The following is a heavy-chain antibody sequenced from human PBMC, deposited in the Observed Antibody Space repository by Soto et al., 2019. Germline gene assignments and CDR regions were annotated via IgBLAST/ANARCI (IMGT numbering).Heavy chain of an antibody. CDR3: ARVPRGSRYFYYLDV. Sequence: QVQLVQSGAEVKKPGASVKVSCKASGDTFTGDEITWVRQATGQGLEWMGWMNLNGGNTGYAQMFQGRVSMTGNPSISTAYMELSSLRSEDTAVYYCARVPRGSRYFYYLDVWGKGTTVIVSS. V-gene: IGHV1-8*01. CDR1: GDTFTGDE. CDR2: MNLNGGNT. D-gene: IGHD3-16*01. J-gene: IGHJ6*03.